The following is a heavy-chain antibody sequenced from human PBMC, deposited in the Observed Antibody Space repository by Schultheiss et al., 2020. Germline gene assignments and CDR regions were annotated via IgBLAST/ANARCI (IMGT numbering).Heavy chain of an antibody. CDR1: GFTFSSYS. CDR2: ISYDGSNK. D-gene: IGHD3-10*01. CDR3: AHTMVRGVITTNYYYYYGMDV. J-gene: IGHJ6*02. V-gene: IGHV3-30*03. Sequence: GGSLRLSCAASGFTFSSYSMNWVRQAPGKGLEWVAVISYDGSNKYYADSVKGRFTISRDNAKNSLYLQMNSLRAEDTAVYYCAHTMVRGVITTNYYYYYGMDVWGQGTTVTVSS.